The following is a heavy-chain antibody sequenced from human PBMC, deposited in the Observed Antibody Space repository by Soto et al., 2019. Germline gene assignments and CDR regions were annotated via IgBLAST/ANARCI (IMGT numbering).Heavy chain of an antibody. CDR1: GGSFRTYS. CDR2: IIPIVDIV. J-gene: IGHJ5*02. CDR3: ARDFGGAAAQKLNWFDP. Sequence: QVQLVQSGTEVKKPGSSVKVSCKPSGGSFRTYSISWVRQAPGQRLEWMGRIIPIVDIVKYAQKFQDRVKITADKSTSTAYMELSSLRSEDTAVYYCARDFGGAAAQKLNWFDPWGQGTLVIVSP. D-gene: IGHD3-16*01. V-gene: IGHV1-69*08.